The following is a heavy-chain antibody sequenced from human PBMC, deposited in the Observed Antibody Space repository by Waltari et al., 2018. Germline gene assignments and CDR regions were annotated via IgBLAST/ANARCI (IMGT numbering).Heavy chain of an antibody. J-gene: IGHJ5*02. Sequence: EVQLVESGGGLVQPGGSLRLSCAASDFTFSGYWMHWVRQAPGKGLVWVSRINSDESSTSYADSVKGRFTISRDNAKNTLYLQMNSLRAEDTAVYYCASQNGGNSWWLDPWGQGTLVTVSS. CDR2: INSDESST. CDR1: DFTFSGYW. CDR3: ASQNGGNSWWLDP. D-gene: IGHD2-21*02. V-gene: IGHV3-74*01.